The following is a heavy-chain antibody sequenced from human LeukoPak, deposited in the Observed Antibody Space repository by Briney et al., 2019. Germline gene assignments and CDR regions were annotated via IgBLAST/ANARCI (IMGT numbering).Heavy chain of an antibody. Sequence: PSETLSLTCTVSGGSISSYYWSWIRQPPGKGLEWIGEINHSGSTNYNPSLKSRVTISVDTSKNQFSLKLSSVTAADTAVYYCARRPPKYSGYATAFDPWGQGTLVTVSS. J-gene: IGHJ5*02. D-gene: IGHD5-12*01. CDR2: INHSGST. CDR3: ARRPPKYSGYATAFDP. V-gene: IGHV4-34*01. CDR1: GGSISSYY.